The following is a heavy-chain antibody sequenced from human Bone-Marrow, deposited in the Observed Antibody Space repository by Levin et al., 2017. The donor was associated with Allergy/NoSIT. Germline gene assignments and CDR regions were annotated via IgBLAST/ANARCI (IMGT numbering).Heavy chain of an antibody. J-gene: IGHJ3*02. Sequence: GESLKISCKASGYTFTGYYMHWVRQAPGQGLEWMGWINPNSGGTNYAQKFQGRVTMTRDTSISTAYMELSRLRSDDTAVYYCAREGERYAFDIWGQGTMVTVSS. CDR1: GYTFTGYY. D-gene: IGHD3-16*01. V-gene: IGHV1-2*02. CDR3: AREGERYAFDI. CDR2: INPNSGGT.